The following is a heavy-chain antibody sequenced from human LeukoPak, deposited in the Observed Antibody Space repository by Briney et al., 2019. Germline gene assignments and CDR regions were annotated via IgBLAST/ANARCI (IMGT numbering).Heavy chain of an antibody. V-gene: IGHV3-23*01. CDR1: GFSFSSYA. Sequence: GGSLRLSCAASGFSFSSYAMSWVRQAPGKGLEWVSAISGSGGSTYYADSVQGRFTISRDNSKNTQSLQMNILRAEDTAVYYCAKGNIVGAAGGAFDIWGQGTMVTVS. D-gene: IGHD1-26*01. CDR2: ISGSGGST. CDR3: AKGNIVGAAGGAFDI. J-gene: IGHJ3*02.